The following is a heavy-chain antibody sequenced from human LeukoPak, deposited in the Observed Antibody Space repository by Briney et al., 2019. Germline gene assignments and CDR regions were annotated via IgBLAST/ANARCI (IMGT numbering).Heavy chain of an antibody. D-gene: IGHD4-17*01. CDR1: GGSISSSSYY. CDR2: IYYSGST. Sequence: PSETLSLTCIVSGGSISSSSYYWGWIRQPPGKGLEWIGSIYYSGSTYYNPPLKSRVTISVDTSNNQFSLNLSSVTAADTAVYYCARARGTVTTRGSGKYYFDYWGQGTLVTVSS. CDR3: ARARGTVTTRGSGKYYFDY. J-gene: IGHJ4*02. V-gene: IGHV4-39*02.